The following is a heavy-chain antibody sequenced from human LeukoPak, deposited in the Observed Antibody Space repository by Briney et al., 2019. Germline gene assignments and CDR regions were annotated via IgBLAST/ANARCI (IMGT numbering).Heavy chain of an antibody. CDR2: ISWNSGSI. J-gene: IGHJ6*03. CDR3: ARQSSSSAYYYYMDV. D-gene: IGHD6-6*01. V-gene: IGHV3-9*01. Sequence: GGSLRLSCAASGFTFDDYAMHWVRQAPGKGLEWVSGISWNSGSIGYADSVKGRFTISRDNAKNSLYLQMNSLRAEDTAVYYCARQSSSSAYYYYMDVWGKGTTVTVSS. CDR1: GFTFDDYA.